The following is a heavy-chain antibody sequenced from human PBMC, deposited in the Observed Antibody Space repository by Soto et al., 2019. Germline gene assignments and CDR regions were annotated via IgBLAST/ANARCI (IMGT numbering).Heavy chain of an antibody. D-gene: IGHD1-26*01. CDR2: TSFSGYT. CDR1: GASASGGDSY. J-gene: IGHJ4*02. Sequence: QVQLQESGPGLLKRSKTLSLTCTVAGASASGGDSYWSWIRPPPGNALEWIGYTSFSGYTSYTPSLKSRFTISVDMSKAHSSLRLSSVPAADTAMYYCVRSGNHYPYETSGPGTFFKRGEGTLVSVSS. CDR3: VRSGNHYPYETSGPGTFFK. V-gene: IGHV4-30-4*01.